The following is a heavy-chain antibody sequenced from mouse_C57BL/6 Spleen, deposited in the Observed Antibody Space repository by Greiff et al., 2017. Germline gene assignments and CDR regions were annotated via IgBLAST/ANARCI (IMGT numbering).Heavy chain of an antibody. CDR2: IYPRDGST. CDR1: GYTFTSYD. Sequence: QVQLKQSGPELVKPGASVKLSCKASGYTFTSYDINWVKQRPGQGLEWIGWIYPRDGSTKYNEKFKGKATLTVDTSSSTAYMELHSLTSEDSAVYFCARSPDSSGYVTWFAYWGQGTLVTVSA. CDR3: ARSPDSSGYVTWFAY. D-gene: IGHD3-2*02. J-gene: IGHJ3*01. V-gene: IGHV1-85*01.